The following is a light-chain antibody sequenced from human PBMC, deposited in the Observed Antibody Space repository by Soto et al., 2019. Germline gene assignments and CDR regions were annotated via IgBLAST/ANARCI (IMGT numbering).Light chain of an antibody. V-gene: IGKV3-20*01. CDR3: QHYGGSLWT. CDR2: GAF. CDR1: PSVTNY. Sequence: EIVLTQSPATLSLSPGERATLSCRASPSVTNYLAWYQQKPGQPPRLLIYGAFNRAAGIPARFSGSGSGTEFRLTISTMQPDDFALFFCQHYGGSLWTFGQGTKVDIK. J-gene: IGKJ1*01.